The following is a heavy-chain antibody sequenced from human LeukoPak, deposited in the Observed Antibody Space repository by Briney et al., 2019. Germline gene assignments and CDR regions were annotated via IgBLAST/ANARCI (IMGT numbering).Heavy chain of an antibody. CDR2: IIPIFGTA. D-gene: IGHD2-8*01. J-gene: IGHJ2*01. CDR3: ARTAGCTNGVCYLGGGDWYFDL. Sequence: SVKVSCKASGGTFSSYAISWVRQAPGQGLEWMGGIIPIFGTANYAQKFQGRVTITADESTSTAYMELSSLRSEDTAVYYCARTAGCTNGVCYLGGGDWYFDLWGRGTLVTVSS. V-gene: IGHV1-69*13. CDR1: GGTFSSYA.